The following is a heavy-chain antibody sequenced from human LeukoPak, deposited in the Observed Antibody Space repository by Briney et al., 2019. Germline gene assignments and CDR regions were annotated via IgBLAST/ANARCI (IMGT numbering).Heavy chain of an antibody. Sequence: ALVKVSCKASGYTFTSYGISWVRQAPGQGLEWMGWISAYNGNTNYAQKLQGRVTMTTDTSTSTAYMELRSLRSDDTAVYYCARDSVLWSGYYTYDYWGQGTLVTVSS. J-gene: IGHJ4*02. CDR3: ARDSVLWSGYYTYDY. D-gene: IGHD3-3*01. CDR2: ISAYNGNT. CDR1: GYTFTSYG. V-gene: IGHV1-18*01.